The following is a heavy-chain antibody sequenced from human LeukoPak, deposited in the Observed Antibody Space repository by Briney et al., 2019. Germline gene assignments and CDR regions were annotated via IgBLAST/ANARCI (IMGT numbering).Heavy chain of an antibody. CDR2: INPNSGGT. Sequence: ASVKVSCKASGYTFTGYYMHWVRQAPGQGLEWVGWINPNSGGTNYAQKFQGRVTMTRDTSISTAYMELSRLRSDDTAVYYCASSPCSGGSCYSDWFDPWGQGTLVTVSS. V-gene: IGHV1-2*02. CDR1: GYTFTGYY. D-gene: IGHD2-15*01. CDR3: ASSPCSGGSCYSDWFDP. J-gene: IGHJ5*02.